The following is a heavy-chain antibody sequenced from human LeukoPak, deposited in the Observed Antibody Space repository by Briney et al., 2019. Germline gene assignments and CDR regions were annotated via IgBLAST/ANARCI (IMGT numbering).Heavy chain of an antibody. CDR2: INAYNGDT. CDR3: ARDEGSYYDYFDS. Sequence: ASVKVSCKASGYTFTRYGISWLRQVPGQGLEWMGWINAYNGDTNYAQKLQGRVTMTTDTSTSTAYMELRSLRSDDTAVYYCARDEGSYYDYFDSWGQRTQVTASS. J-gene: IGHJ4*02. D-gene: IGHD3-22*01. CDR1: GYTFTRYG. V-gene: IGHV1-18*01.